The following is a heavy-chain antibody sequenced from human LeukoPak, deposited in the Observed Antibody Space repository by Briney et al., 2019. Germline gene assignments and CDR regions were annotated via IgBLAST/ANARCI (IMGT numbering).Heavy chain of an antibody. CDR3: ARGRRSSPRPVVVDV. J-gene: IGHJ6*04. Sequence: SETLSLTCAVYGGSFSGYYWSWIRQPPGKGLEWIGEINHSGSTNYNPSLKSRVTISVDTSKNQFSLKLSSVTAADTAVYYCARGRRSSPRPVVVDVWGKGTTVTVSS. CDR2: INHSGST. V-gene: IGHV4-34*01. D-gene: IGHD6-6*01. CDR1: GGSFSGYY.